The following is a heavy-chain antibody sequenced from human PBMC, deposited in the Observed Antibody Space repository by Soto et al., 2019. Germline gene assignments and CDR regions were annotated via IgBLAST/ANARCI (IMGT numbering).Heavy chain of an antibody. CDR3: AHSVYDSSGYYYFDY. CDR1: GFSLSTSGVG. CDR2: IYWNDDK. J-gene: IGHJ4*02. D-gene: IGHD3-22*01. V-gene: IGHV2-5*01. Sequence: QITLKESGPTLVKPTQTLTLTCTFSGFSLSTSGVGVGWIRQPPGKALEWLAFIYWNDDKRYSPSLKNRLTITKDISRNQVVLTMTNMDPVDTATYYCAHSVYDSSGYYYFDYWGQGTLVTVSS.